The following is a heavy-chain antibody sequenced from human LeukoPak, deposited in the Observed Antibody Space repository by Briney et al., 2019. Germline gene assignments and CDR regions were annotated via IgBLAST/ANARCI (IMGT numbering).Heavy chain of an antibody. V-gene: IGHV3-30-3*01. CDR2: ISYDGSNK. CDR1: GFTFRIYS. Sequence: GVSLRLSCASSGFTFRIYSMHWVRQAPGKGLECGAVISYDGSNKYYADSVKGRFTISRATSKNTLYLKMNSLRAEDTAVHYCARGGGSSPYSYYYGMDVWGQGTPVTVSS. J-gene: IGHJ6*02. CDR3: ARGGGSSPYSYYYGMDV. D-gene: IGHD1-26*01.